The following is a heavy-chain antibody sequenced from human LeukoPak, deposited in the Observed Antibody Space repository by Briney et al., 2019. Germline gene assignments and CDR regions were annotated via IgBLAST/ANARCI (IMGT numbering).Heavy chain of an antibody. J-gene: IGHJ4*02. CDR3: ARAAVPAAPRLERRRVWSGFDY. CDR1: GYTFTSYD. V-gene: IGHV1-8*01. CDR2: MNPNSGNT. Sequence: ASVKVSCKASGYTFTSYDINWVRQATGQGLEWMGWMNPNSGNTGYAQKFQGRVTMTRNTSISTAYMELSSLRSEDTAVYYCARAAVPAAPRLERRRVWSGFDYWGQGTLVTVSS. D-gene: IGHD2-2*01.